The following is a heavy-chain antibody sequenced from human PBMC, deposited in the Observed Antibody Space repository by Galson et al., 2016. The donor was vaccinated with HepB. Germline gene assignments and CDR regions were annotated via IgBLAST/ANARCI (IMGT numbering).Heavy chain of an antibody. CDR3: ARDLSNTYDFDPAGYYYLDS. J-gene: IGHJ4*02. CDR1: GDSVSSTSAA. Sequence: CAISGDSVSSTSAAWNWIRQSPSRGLEWLGKTYYRFKWHTDYAVSVKGRITINPDTSKNQFSLHLNFVTPEDTAVYYCARDLSNTYDFDPAGYYYLDSWGQGTLVTVSS. V-gene: IGHV6-1*01. CDR2: TYYRFKWHT. D-gene: IGHD3/OR15-3a*01.